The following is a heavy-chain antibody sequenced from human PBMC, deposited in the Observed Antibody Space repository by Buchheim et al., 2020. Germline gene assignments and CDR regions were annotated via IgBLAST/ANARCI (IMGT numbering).Heavy chain of an antibody. D-gene: IGHD3-22*01. CDR1: GVSISDYY. V-gene: IGHV4-59*01. CDR2: LYNSGST. J-gene: IGHJ4*02. Sequence: QVQLQESGPGLVEPSETLSLTCTVSGVSISDYYWSWIRQPPGKGPEWIGYLYNSGSTNFNPSLKSRVTISVDTSKNHFPLNLSSVTAADTAVYYCAGDYFDSSGYSDYWGQGTL. CDR3: AGDYFDSSGYSDY.